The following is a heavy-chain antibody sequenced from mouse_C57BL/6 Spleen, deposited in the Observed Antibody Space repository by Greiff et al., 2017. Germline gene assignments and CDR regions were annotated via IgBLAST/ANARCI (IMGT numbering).Heavy chain of an antibody. J-gene: IGHJ4*01. Sequence: VQLQQPGAELVRPGTSVKLSCKASGYTFTSYWMHWVKQRPGQGLEWIGVIDPSDSYTNYNQKFKGKATLTVDTSSSTAYMQLSSLTSEDSAVSYCDRVWSNPMDYWGQGTSVTVSS. CDR3: DRVWSNPMDY. CDR2: IDPSDSYT. V-gene: IGHV1-59*01. CDR1: GYTFTSYW. D-gene: IGHD2-5*01.